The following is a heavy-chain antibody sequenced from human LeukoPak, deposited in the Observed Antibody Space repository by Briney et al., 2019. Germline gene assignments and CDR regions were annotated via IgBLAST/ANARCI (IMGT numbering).Heavy chain of an antibody. CDR3: ARAPPLDYYDSSGYRRGAFDI. V-gene: IGHV3-53*01. D-gene: IGHD3-22*01. CDR2: IYSGGST. Sequence: PGGSLRLSCAASGFTVSSNYMSWVRQAPGKGLEWVSVIYSGGSTYYADSVKGRFTISRDNSMNTLYLQMNSLRAEDTAVYYCARAPPLDYYDSSGYRRGAFDIWGQGTMVTASS. J-gene: IGHJ3*02. CDR1: GFTVSSNY.